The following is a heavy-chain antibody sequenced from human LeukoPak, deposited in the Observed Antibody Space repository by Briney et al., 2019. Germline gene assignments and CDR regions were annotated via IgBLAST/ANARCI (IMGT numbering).Heavy chain of an antibody. CDR3: ARNVPHNWFDT. CDR2: INSDGSDA. J-gene: IGHJ5*02. V-gene: IGHV3-74*01. Sequence: GGSLRLSCAASRITFGNNWMHWVRQGPGKGLVWISRINSDGSDAIYADSVKGRFTVSRDNAKNTLYLQMNSLRAEDTAVYYCARNVPHNWFDTWGQGTLVTVSS. CDR1: RITFGNNW.